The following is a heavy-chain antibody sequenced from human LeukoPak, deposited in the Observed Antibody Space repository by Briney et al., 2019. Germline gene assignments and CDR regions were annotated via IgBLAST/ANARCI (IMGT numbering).Heavy chain of an antibody. V-gene: IGHV3-23*01. Sequence: GGSLRLSCAASGFTFSSYAMSWVRQAPGKGLEWVSAISGSGGSTYYADSVKGRFTISRDNSKNTLYLQMNSLRAEDTAVYYCAKVPLNYYDSSGFLTGDYFDYWGQGTLIIVSS. CDR3: AKVPLNYYDSSGFLTGDYFDY. CDR1: GFTFSSYA. J-gene: IGHJ4*02. CDR2: ISGSGGST. D-gene: IGHD3-22*01.